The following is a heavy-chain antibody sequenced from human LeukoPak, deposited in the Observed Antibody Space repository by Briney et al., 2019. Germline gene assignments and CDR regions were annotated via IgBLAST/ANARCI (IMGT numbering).Heavy chain of an antibody. CDR2: ISKSGDST. CDR1: GFNFNDAW. Sequence: GGSLRLSCAASGFNFNDAWMSWVRQAPGKGLEWVSAISKSGDSTFYADSVKGRFTISRDNSQNTLYVQMNSLRAEDTAVYYCAKDQGYSSAWYSRDGFDMWGQGTMVTVSS. D-gene: IGHD6-19*01. CDR3: AKDQGYSSAWYSRDGFDM. V-gene: IGHV3-23*01. J-gene: IGHJ3*02.